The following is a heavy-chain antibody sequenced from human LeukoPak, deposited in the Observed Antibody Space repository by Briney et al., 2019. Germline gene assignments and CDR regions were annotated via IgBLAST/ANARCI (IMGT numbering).Heavy chain of an antibody. J-gene: IGHJ4*02. D-gene: IGHD3-16*01. CDR3: ARQRGITTYYFDY. Sequence: SETLSLXCAVSGYSISSGYYWGWIRQPPGRGLEWIGTIYHSGSTYYNPSLKNRVTISVDTSKNQFSLKLSSVTAADTAVYYCARQRGITTYYFDYWGQGTLVTVSS. CDR1: GYSISSGYY. V-gene: IGHV4-38-2*01. CDR2: IYHSGST.